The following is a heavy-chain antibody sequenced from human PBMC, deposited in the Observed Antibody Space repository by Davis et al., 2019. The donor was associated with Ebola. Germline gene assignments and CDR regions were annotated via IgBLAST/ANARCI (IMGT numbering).Heavy chain of an antibody. D-gene: IGHD6-19*01. Sequence: ASVPVSCKASGGSFSSYAISWVRQAPGQGLEWMGWISAYNGNTNYAQKLQGRVTMTTDTSTSTAYMELRSLRSDDTAVYYCARSIAVGPFDYWGQGTLVTVSS. J-gene: IGHJ4*02. V-gene: IGHV1-18*01. CDR3: ARSIAVGPFDY. CDR2: ISAYNGNT. CDR1: GGSFSSYA.